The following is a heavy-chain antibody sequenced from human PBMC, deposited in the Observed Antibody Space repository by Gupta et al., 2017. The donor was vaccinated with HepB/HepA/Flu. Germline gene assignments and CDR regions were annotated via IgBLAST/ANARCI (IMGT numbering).Heavy chain of an antibody. CDR2: IKGDGSVI. Sequence: EAQVVESGGRLVQPGGSLRLSCTASGLPFSECWMQCVCQAPGKGLVWVSRIKGDGSVINYADSVKGRFTISRDNAKDTLYLQMNSLRADDTAVYFCLTYRGWIEGMVTNPTPEYWGQGTLVTVSA. CDR1: GLPFSECW. D-gene: IGHD4-23*01. CDR3: LTYRGWIEGMVTNPTPEY. J-gene: IGHJ4*02. V-gene: IGHV3-74*01.